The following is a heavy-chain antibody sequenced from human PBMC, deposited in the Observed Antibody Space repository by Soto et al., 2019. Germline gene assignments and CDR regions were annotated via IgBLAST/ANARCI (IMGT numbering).Heavy chain of an antibody. V-gene: IGHV4-31*03. D-gene: IGHD2-2*02. J-gene: IGHJ5*02. CDR1: GGSISSGGYY. CDR2: IYYSGGT. CDR3: PRLSYYTRGVDP. Sequence: QVQLQESGPGLVKPSQTLSLTCTVSGGSISSGGYYWSWIRQHPVNGLEWIGYIYYSGGTYYNPSLKSRITISVDTSKNQFSLNLSSVTAADTAVYYCPRLSYYTRGVDPWGQGTLVTVSS.